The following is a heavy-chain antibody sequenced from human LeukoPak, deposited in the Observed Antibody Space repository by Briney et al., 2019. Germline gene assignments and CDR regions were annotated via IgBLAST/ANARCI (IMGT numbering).Heavy chain of an antibody. V-gene: IGHV3-23*01. CDR2: ISGSGGST. J-gene: IGHJ5*02. D-gene: IGHD1-14*01. CDR1: GLTFSSYA. CDR3: ARQPTGFPNWFDL. Sequence: GGSLRLSCAASGLTFSSYAMSWVRQAPGKGLEWVSAISGSGGSTYYADSVKGRFTISRDNSKNTLFLEMNSLRAEDTAVYYCARQPTGFPNWFDLWGQGAPVTVSS.